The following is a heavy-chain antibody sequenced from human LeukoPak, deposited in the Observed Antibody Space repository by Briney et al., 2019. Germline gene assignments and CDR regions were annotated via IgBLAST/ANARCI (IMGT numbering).Heavy chain of an antibody. D-gene: IGHD6-19*01. CDR3: ARENPSSGWYEY. J-gene: IGHJ4*02. Sequence: SETLSLTCTVSGGSISSYYWSWIRQPPGKGLEWIGYIYYSGSTNYNPSLKSRVTISVGTSKNQFSLKLSSVTAADTAVYYCARENPSSGWYEYWGQGTLVTVSS. CDR1: GGSISSYY. V-gene: IGHV4-59*01. CDR2: IYYSGST.